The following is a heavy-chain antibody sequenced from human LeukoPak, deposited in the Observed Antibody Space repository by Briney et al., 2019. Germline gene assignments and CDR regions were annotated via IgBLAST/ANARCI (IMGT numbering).Heavy chain of an antibody. CDR1: GFTFSGYA. CDR2: ISYDGSNK. CDR3: ARAAYGDYYFDY. J-gene: IGHJ4*02. V-gene: IGHV3-30-3*01. Sequence: GRSLRLSCAASGFTFSGYAMHWVRQAPGKGLEWVAVISYDGSNKYYADSVKGRFTISRDNSKNTLYLQMNSLRAEDTAVYYCARAAYGDYYFDYWGQGTLVTVSS. D-gene: IGHD4-17*01.